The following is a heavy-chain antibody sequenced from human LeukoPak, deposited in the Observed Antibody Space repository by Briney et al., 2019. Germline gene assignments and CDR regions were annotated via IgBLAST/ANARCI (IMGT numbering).Heavy chain of an antibody. CDR1: GGSFSGYY. D-gene: IGHD5-24*01. Sequence: SETLSLTCAVYGGSFSGYYWSWIRQPPGKGLEWIGEINHSGSTNYNPSLKSRVTISVDTSKNQFSLKLSSVTAADTAVYYCARGEGARDGYNYEGPFSFDYWGQGTLVTVSS. V-gene: IGHV4-34*01. CDR3: ARGEGARDGYNYEGPFSFDY. J-gene: IGHJ4*02. CDR2: INHSGST.